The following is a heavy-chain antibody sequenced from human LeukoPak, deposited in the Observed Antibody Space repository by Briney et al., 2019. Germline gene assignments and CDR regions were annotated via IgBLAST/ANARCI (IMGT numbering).Heavy chain of an antibody. CDR3: ARSPAGANYYLDV. CDR2: ISSSGSTM. Sequence: GGSLRLSCAASGFTFSSNYMSWVRQAPGKGLEWVSYISSSGSTMYYADSVKGRFTISRDNAKNSLSLQMNSLRAEDTAVYYCARSPAGANYYLDVWGKGTTVTISS. J-gene: IGHJ6*03. V-gene: IGHV3-11*04. CDR1: GFTFSSNY. D-gene: IGHD1-14*01.